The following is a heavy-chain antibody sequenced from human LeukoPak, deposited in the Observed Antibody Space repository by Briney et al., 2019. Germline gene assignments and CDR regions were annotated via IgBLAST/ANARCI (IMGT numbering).Heavy chain of an antibody. CDR1: GGSFSGYY. J-gene: IGHJ4*02. V-gene: IGHV4-34*01. Sequence: SETLSLTCAVYGGSFSGYYWSWIRQPPGKGLEWIGEINHSGSTNYNPSLKSRVTISVDTSKNQFSLKLSSVTAADTAVYYCARYYSGSYGFDYWGQGTLVTVSS. D-gene: IGHD1-26*01. CDR2: INHSGST. CDR3: ARYYSGSYGFDY.